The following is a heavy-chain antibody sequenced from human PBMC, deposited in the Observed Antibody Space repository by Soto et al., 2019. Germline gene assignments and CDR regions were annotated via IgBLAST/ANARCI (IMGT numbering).Heavy chain of an antibody. CDR1: GGTFSTYA. J-gene: IGHJ4*02. Sequence: SVKVSCKASGGTFSTYAISWVRQAPGQGLEWMGGIIPIYGTANYAQKFQGRLTMTVDESTSTVYMELSSLRSDDTAVYYCAREDKPGGYTPPGTSGFDSWGQGTLVTVSS. D-gene: IGHD5-12*01. CDR3: AREDKPGGYTPPGTSGFDS. V-gene: IGHV1-69*13. CDR2: IIPIYGTA.